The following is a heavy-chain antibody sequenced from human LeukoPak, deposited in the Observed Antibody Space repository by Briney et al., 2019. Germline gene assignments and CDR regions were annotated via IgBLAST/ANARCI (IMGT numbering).Heavy chain of an antibody. J-gene: IGHJ4*02. D-gene: IGHD2-2*01. CDR3: AKGGQGVVPAAIAY. V-gene: IGHV3-23*01. Sequence: GGSLRLSCAASGFTFSSYAMSWVRQAPGKGLERVSAISGSGGSTYYADSVKGRFTVSRDNSKNTLYLQMNSLRAEDTAVYYCAKGGQGVVPAAIAYWGQGTLVTVSS. CDR1: GFTFSSYA. CDR2: ISGSGGST.